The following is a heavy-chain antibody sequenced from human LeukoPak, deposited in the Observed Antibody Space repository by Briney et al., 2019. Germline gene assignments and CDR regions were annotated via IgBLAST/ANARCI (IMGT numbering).Heavy chain of an antibody. CDR2: IDNDGRST. CDR1: GFTFTNCV. Sequence: GGSLRLSCVASGFTFTNCVMMWVRQAPGKGLEWVSYIDNDGRSTTYADSVKGRFTISRDNAKNTLYLQMNSLRADDTAMYYCARNYNGMSYWGQGTLVIVSS. D-gene: IGHD1-26*01. J-gene: IGHJ4*02. V-gene: IGHV3-74*01. CDR3: ARNYNGMSY.